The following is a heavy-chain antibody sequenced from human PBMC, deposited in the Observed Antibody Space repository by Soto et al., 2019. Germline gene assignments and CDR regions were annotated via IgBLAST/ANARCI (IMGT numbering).Heavy chain of an antibody. V-gene: IGHV1-2*02. D-gene: IGHD1-26*01. J-gene: IGHJ4*02. CDR3: ARDSNRVYSGSYHDPFDY. CDR1: GYTFTGYY. CDR2: INPNSGGT. Sequence: GASVKVSCKASGYTFTGYYMHCVRQAPGQGLEWMGWINPNSGGTNYAQKFQGRVTMTRDTSISTAYMELSRLRSDDTAVYYCARDSNRVYSGSYHDPFDYWGQGTLVTVSS.